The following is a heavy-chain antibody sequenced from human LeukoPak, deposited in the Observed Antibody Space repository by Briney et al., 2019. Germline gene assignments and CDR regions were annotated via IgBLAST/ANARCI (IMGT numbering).Heavy chain of an antibody. D-gene: IGHD5-12*01. CDR1: GYTFTSYY. Sequence: SVKVSCKASGYTFTSYYMHWVRQAPGQGLEWMGRIIPILGIANYAQKFQGRVTIIADKSTSTAYMELSSLRSEDTAVYYCARDLYSGHEGHAFHIWGQGRMVTVCS. CDR3: ARDLYSGHEGHAFHI. J-gene: IGHJ3*02. CDR2: IIPILGIA. V-gene: IGHV1-69*04.